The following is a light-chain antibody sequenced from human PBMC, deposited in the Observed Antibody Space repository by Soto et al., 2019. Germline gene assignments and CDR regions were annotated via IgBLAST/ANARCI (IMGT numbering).Light chain of an antibody. V-gene: IGKV3-20*01. J-gene: IGKJ1*01. Sequence: EIVLTQSPGTLSLSPGERATLSCRASQSVSSSYLAGYQQKPGPAPRLLIYGASSRATGIPDRFSGSGSGTDFTLTISRLEPEDFAVYYCQQYGSSPWTFGQGTKVEIK. CDR2: GAS. CDR1: QSVSSSY. CDR3: QQYGSSPWT.